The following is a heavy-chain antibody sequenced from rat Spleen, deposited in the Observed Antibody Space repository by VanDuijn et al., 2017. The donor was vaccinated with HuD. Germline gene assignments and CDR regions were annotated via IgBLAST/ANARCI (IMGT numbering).Heavy chain of an antibody. Sequence: QVQLKESGPGLVQPSQTLSLTCTVSGFSLTSYHVSWVRQPPEKGLEWIAAISSGGSTYYNSALKSRLSISRDTSKSQVFLKMNSLQTEDTAMYFCARNDIYLYFDYWGQGVMVTVSS. CDR1: GFSLTSYH. V-gene: IGHV2S8*01. D-gene: IGHD1-2*01. CDR2: ISSGGST. CDR3: ARNDIYLYFDY. J-gene: IGHJ2*01.